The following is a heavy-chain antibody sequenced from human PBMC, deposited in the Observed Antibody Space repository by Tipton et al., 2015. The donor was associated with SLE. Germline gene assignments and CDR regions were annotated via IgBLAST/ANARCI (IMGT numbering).Heavy chain of an antibody. D-gene: IGHD4-17*01. J-gene: IGHJ5*02. CDR3: VRDQDMTTGENMFDP. V-gene: IGHV4-59*02. Sequence: LRLSCAVSGFSVTDVWMAWVRQSPGKGLDWIGSVNYRGKTYYNASLKSRISMSADTSKQQLSLKVESVTAADTAIYYCVRDQDMTTGENMFDPWGQGILVTVSS. CDR1: GFSVTDVW. CDR2: VNYRGKT.